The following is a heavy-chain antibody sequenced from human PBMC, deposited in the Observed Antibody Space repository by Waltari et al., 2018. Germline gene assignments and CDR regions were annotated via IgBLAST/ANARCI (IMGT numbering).Heavy chain of an antibody. D-gene: IGHD2-15*01. V-gene: IGHV3-7*01. CDR2: IKQDGSEK. CDR1: GFTFSSYW. Sequence: EVQLVESGGGLVQPGGSLRLPCAASGFTFSSYWMSWVRQAPGKGLGWVANIKQDGSEKYYVDSVKGRFTISRDNAKNSLYLQMNSLRAEDTAVYYCARKRWFYYFDYWGQGTLVTVSS. J-gene: IGHJ4*02. CDR3: ARKRWFYYFDY.